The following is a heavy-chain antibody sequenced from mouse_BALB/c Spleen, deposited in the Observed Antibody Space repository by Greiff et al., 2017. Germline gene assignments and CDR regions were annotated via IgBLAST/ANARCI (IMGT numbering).Heavy chain of an antibody. CDR2: IDPYNGGT. J-gene: IGHJ2*01. CDR1: GYAFTSYN. V-gene: IGHV1S135*01. CDR3: ARRKITTVDYFDY. Sequence: EVKLMESGPELVKPGASVKVSCKASGYAFTSYNMYWVKQSHGKSLEWIGYIDPYNGGTSYNQKFKGKATLTVDKSSSTAYMHLNSLTSEDSAVYYCARRKITTVDYFDYWGQGTTLTVSS. D-gene: IGHD1-1*01.